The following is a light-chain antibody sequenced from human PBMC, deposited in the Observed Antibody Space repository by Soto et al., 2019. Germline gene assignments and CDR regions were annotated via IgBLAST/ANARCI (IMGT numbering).Light chain of an antibody. J-gene: IGKJ4*01. CDR3: QAYYNGRRST. Sequence: EIVMTQSPATLSVSPGDRATLSCRASQSVVSKLAWYQQKPGQAPRLLIYGASTRATGIPDRFSGSGSGTEFTLTISSLQSEDSAFYYCQAYYNGRRSTFGGGTKVDIK. CDR2: GAS. CDR1: QSVVSK. V-gene: IGKV3-15*01.